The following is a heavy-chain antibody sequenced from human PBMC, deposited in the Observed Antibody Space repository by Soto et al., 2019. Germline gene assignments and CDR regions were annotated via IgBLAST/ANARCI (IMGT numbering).Heavy chain of an antibody. Sequence: PSETLSLTCTVFGGSISSYYWSWIRQPPGKGLEWIGYIYYSGSTNYNPSLKSRVTISVDTSKNQFSLKLSSVTAADTAVYYCATSYGNAWYTYWGQGTQVTVSS. J-gene: IGHJ4*02. CDR3: ATSYGNAWYTY. V-gene: IGHV4-59*01. CDR2: IYYSGST. CDR1: GGSISSYY. D-gene: IGHD6-13*01.